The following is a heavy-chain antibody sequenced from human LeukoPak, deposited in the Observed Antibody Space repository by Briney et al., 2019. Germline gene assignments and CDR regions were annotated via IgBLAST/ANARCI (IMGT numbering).Heavy chain of an antibody. CDR1: GGSISSYY. Sequence: SETLSLACTVSGGSISSYYWSWIRQPPGKGLEWIGYIYYSGSTNYNPSLKSRVTISVDTSKHQFSLKLSSVTAADTAVYYCARAVGHIVVVTASDDAFDIWGQGTMVTVSS. CDR3: ARAVGHIVVVTASDDAFDI. CDR2: IYYSGST. V-gene: IGHV4-59*01. D-gene: IGHD2-21*02. J-gene: IGHJ3*02.